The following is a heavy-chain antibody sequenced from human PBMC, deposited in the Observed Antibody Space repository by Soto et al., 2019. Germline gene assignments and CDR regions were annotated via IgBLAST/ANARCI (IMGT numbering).Heavy chain of an antibody. J-gene: IGHJ4*02. D-gene: IGHD6-6*01. CDR3: ASMGGWSVAALKAPLDY. Sequence: GGSLRLSCAASGFTFSSYSIIWVRQAPGKGLEWVSSISSSSNYVYYADSVKGRFTISRDNAKNSLYLQMNSLRAEDTAVYYCASMGGWSVAALKAPLDYWGQGTLVTVSS. CDR2: ISSSSNYV. V-gene: IGHV3-21*01. CDR1: GFTFSSYS.